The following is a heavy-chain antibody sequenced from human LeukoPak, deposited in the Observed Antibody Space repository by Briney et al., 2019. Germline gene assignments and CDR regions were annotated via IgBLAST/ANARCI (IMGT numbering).Heavy chain of an antibody. J-gene: IGHJ4*02. V-gene: IGHV3-23*01. CDR1: GFTFSSYG. CDR2: ISGSGGST. D-gene: IGHD6-6*01. Sequence: GGSLRLSCAASGFTFSSYGMSWVRQAPGKGLEWVSAISGSGGSTYYADSVKGRFTISRDNSKNTLYLQMNSLRAEDTAVYYCAKPVLAARPIYYFDYWGQGTLVTVSS. CDR3: AKPVLAARPIYYFDY.